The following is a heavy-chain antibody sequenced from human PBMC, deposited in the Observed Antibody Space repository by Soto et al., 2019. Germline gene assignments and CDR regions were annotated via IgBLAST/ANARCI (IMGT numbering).Heavy chain of an antibody. J-gene: IGHJ4*02. CDR3: ARAPEL. CDR1: GFTFSTSS. Sequence: PGGSLRLSCEASGFTFSTSSMNWVRQAPGKGLEWVSYISSSSMIYYADSVKGRFTISRDNAKNSLYLQMNSLRAEDTAVYYCARAPELWGQGTLVTVSS. V-gene: IGHV3-48*01. CDR2: ISSSSMI. D-gene: IGHD3-10*01.